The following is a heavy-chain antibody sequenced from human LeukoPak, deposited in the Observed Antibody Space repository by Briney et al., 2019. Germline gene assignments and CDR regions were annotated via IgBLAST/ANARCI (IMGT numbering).Heavy chain of an antibody. Sequence: SETLSLTCTVSGGSISSYYWSWIRQPPGKGLEWIGYIYYSGSTNYNPSLKSRVTISVDTSKNQFSLKLSSVTAADTAVYYCARSRYGSGSYSSDYWGQGTLVTVSS. D-gene: IGHD3-10*01. CDR3: ARSRYGSGSYSSDY. CDR1: GGSISSYY. CDR2: IYYSGST. V-gene: IGHV4-59*01. J-gene: IGHJ4*02.